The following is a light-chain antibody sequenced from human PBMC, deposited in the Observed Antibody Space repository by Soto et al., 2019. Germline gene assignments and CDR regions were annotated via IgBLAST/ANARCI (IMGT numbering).Light chain of an antibody. CDR3: QQYGSSRWT. Sequence: EIVLTQSPGTLSLSPGEGATLSCRASQSISSSYLAWYQHNRGQAPRLLIYGASTRAAGTPDRFSGSGSGTDFTLTISRLEPEDFAVYYCQQYGSSRWTF. CDR2: GAS. CDR1: QSISSSY. V-gene: IGKV3-20*01. J-gene: IGKJ1*01.